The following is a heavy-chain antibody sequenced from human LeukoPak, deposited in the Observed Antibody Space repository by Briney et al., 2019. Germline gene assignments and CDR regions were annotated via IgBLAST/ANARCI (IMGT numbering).Heavy chain of an antibody. CDR2: ISGSGGST. CDR1: GFTVSSYA. V-gene: IGHV3-23*01. J-gene: IGHJ4*02. Sequence: GGSLRLACAASGFTVSSYAMSWVRQAPGEGLGWVSAISGSGGSTYYADSVKGRFTISRDNSQNTLYLQMNSLRAEETAVYYCAKATYSFDSWGQGTLVTVSS. CDR3: AKATYSFDS.